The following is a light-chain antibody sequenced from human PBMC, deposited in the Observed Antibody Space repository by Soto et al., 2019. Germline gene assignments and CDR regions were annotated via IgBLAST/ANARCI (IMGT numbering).Light chain of an antibody. CDR3: AAWDDSLNGVI. CDR1: SSNIGSNT. CDR2: SDN. J-gene: IGLJ2*01. V-gene: IGLV1-44*01. Sequence: QSVLTQPPSTSGTPGQRVTISCSGGSSNIGSNTVNWYQQLPGTAPKLLIYSDNQRPSGVPDRLSGSKSGTSASLAISGLQSEDEADYYCAAWDDSLNGVIFGGGTNLTVL.